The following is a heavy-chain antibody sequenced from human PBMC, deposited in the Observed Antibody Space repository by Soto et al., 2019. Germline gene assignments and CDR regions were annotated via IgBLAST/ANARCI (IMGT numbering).Heavy chain of an antibody. J-gene: IGHJ4*02. V-gene: IGHV1-2*02. CDR1: GYTFTGYY. D-gene: IGHD3-3*01. CDR3: ARAITISDY. CDR2: INPNSGNT. Sequence: ASVKVSCKASGYTFTGYYMHWVRQAPGQGLEWMGWINPNSGNTNYAQKFQGRVTMTTDTSTSTAYMELRSLRSDDTAVYYCARAITISDYWGQGTLVTVSS.